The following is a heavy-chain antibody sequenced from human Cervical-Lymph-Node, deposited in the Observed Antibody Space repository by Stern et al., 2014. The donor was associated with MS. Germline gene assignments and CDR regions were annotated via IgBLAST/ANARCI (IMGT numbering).Heavy chain of an antibody. CDR3: AAGVAAAGSYYYYGMDV. Sequence: QLVESGPEVKKPGTSVKVSCKASGFTFTSSAVQWVRQARGQRLEWIGWIVVGSGNTNYAKKFQERVTITRDMSTSTAYMELSSLRSEDTAVYYCAAGVAAAGSYYYYGMDVWGQGTTVTVSS. V-gene: IGHV1-58*01. CDR2: IVVGSGNT. CDR1: GFTFTSSA. J-gene: IGHJ6*02. D-gene: IGHD6-13*01.